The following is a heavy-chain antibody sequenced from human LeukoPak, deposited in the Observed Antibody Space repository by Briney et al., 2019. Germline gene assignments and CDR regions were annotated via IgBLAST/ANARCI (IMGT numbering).Heavy chain of an antibody. CDR1: GFTFSDYY. CDR3: ARDYGIAAAGPSPFDY. D-gene: IGHD6-13*01. Sequence: GGSLRLSCAASGFTFSDYYMSWIRQAPGKGLEWVSYISSSGSTIYYADSVKGRFTISRDSAKNSLYLQMNSLRAEDTAVYYCARDYGIAAAGPSPFDYWGQGTLVTVSS. CDR2: ISSSGSTI. V-gene: IGHV3-11*04. J-gene: IGHJ4*02.